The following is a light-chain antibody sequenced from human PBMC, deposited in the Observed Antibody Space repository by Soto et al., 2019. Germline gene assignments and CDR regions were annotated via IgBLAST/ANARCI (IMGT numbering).Light chain of an antibody. CDR1: SSDVGGYNY. J-gene: IGLJ1*01. V-gene: IGLV2-14*01. CDR3: SSYTSITTLYV. CDR2: EVS. Sequence: ALTQPASVSGSPGQSITISCTGASSDVGGYNYVSWYQHHPGRAPKLMIYEVSNRPSGVSNRFSGSKSGNTASLTISGLQAEDEADYYCSSYTSITTLYVFGTGTKV.